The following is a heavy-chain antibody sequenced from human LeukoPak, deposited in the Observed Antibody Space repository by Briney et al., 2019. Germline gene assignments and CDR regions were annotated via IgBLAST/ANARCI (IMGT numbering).Heavy chain of an antibody. CDR1: GGSISSSSYY. J-gene: IGHJ6*02. D-gene: IGHD3-16*01. CDR3: ARAMGYYYYGMDV. CDR2: IYYSGST. Sequence: SETLSLTCTVSGGSISSSSYYWGWIRQPPGKGLEWIGSIYYSGSTNYNPSLKSRVTISVDTSKNQFSLKLSSVTAADTAVYYCARAMGYYYYGMDVWGQGTTVTVSS. V-gene: IGHV4-39*07.